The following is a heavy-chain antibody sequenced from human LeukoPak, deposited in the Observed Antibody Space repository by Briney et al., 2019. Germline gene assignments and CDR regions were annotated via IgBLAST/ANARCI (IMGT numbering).Heavy chain of an antibody. J-gene: IGHJ6*03. Sequence: GGSLRLSCAASGFTFDDYGMSWVRQAPGKGLEWLSGINWNGGSTGYADSVKGRFTISRDNAKNSLYLQMNSLRAEDTALYYCAREGSRGSGYPYYYYYMDVWGKGTTVTVSS. CDR3: AREGSRGSGYPYYYYYMDV. V-gene: IGHV3-20*04. CDR2: INWNGGST. CDR1: GFTFDDYG. D-gene: IGHD3-3*01.